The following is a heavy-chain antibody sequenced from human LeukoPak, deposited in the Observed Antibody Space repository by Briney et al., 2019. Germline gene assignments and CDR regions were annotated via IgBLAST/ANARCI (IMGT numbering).Heavy chain of an antibody. D-gene: IGHD2-2*01. V-gene: IGHV5-51*01. Sequence: KRGESLKISCEGSGFSFTSYWIGWVRQMPGKGLEWMGIIYPGDSDIRYSPSFQGQVTISADKSISTAYLQWSSLKASDTAMYYCARHSYCTSTTCYYYYGMDVWGQGTTVTVSS. CDR2: IYPGDSDI. J-gene: IGHJ6*02. CDR3: ARHSYCTSTTCYYYYGMDV. CDR1: GFSFTSYW.